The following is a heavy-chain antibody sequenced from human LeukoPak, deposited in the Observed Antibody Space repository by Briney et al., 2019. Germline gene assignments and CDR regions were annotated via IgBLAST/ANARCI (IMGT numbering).Heavy chain of an antibody. Sequence: AVKVSCKSSGYTFTGYYMHGVRQAAGQGLEGMGWINPNRMGTNYAQKLRGRVTMTRDTSLSTAYMELSRLRSDAAAVYYCAILGSGSYMAYWGQRTLVTVSS. CDR2: INPNRMGT. CDR1: GYTFTGYY. V-gene: IGHV1-2*02. J-gene: IGHJ4*02. CDR3: AILGSGSYMAY. D-gene: IGHD3-10*01.